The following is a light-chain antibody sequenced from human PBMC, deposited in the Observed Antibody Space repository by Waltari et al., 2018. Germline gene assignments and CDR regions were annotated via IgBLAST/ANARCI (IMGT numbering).Light chain of an antibody. Sequence: SYVLTQPPSASVAPGKTARITSGGNNTGPKIVHWYQQKAGQAPVLVIHYDSDRPTGIPERFSGSTSGNTDTLTISGVDAGDEADYFCQVWDYVQGVFGGGTKLTVL. J-gene: IGLJ3*02. CDR2: YDS. V-gene: IGLV3-21*04. CDR3: QVWDYVQGV. CDR1: NTGPKI.